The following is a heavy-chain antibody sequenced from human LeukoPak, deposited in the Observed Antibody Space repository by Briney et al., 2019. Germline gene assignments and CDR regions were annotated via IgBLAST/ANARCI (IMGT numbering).Heavy chain of an antibody. D-gene: IGHD3-22*01. CDR1: GGSISSGGYS. V-gene: IGHV4-30-4*07. J-gene: IGHJ4*02. CDR3: ARDLYYYDSSGYYIFDY. CDR2: IYYSGST. Sequence: PSETLSLTCAVSGGSISSGGYSWSWIRQPPGKGLEWIGYIYYSGSTYYNPSLKSRVTMSVDTSKNQFSLKLSSVTAADTAVYYCARDLYYYDSSGYYIFDYWGQGTLVTVSS.